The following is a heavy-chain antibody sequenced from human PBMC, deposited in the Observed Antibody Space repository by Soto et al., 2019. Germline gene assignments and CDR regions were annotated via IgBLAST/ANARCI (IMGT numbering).Heavy chain of an antibody. CDR3: ARLEGLATISYYFDY. J-gene: IGHJ4*02. D-gene: IGHD3-9*01. V-gene: IGHV4-39*01. CDR1: GDSSNSDNYY. CDR2: IYYRGNT. Sequence: SETLCLTCSVSGDSSNSDNYYWGWIRQPPGKGLEWIGSIYYRGNTYYNPSLKTRVTISLDKSKSQFSLKLNSVTAADSAVYFCARLEGLATISYYFDYWGQGTLVTVSS.